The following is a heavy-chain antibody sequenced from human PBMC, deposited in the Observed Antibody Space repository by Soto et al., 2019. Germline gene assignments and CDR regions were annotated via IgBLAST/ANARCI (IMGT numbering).Heavy chain of an antibody. V-gene: IGHV4-4*07. Sequence: QVQLQESGPGLVKPSETLSLTCTVSGGSISSYYGSWIRQPAGMGLEWIGRIYTSGSTNYNPSLKSRVTMSVDTSQNQFALKLSSVAAADAAVYYCARESGYSSGWLRPWGQGSLVTVSS. CDR1: GGSISSYY. J-gene: IGHJ5*02. D-gene: IGHD6-19*01. CDR2: IYTSGST. CDR3: ARESGYSSGWLRP.